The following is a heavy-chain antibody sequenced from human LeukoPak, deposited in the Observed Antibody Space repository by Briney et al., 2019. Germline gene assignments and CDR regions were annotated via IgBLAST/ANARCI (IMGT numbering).Heavy chain of an antibody. Sequence: PSETLPLTCAVYRGAFSGYYWRWIRQPPGKGLEWIGEINDSGSVNCNPSLKNRVTLSVDTSKNQFSLRLSSVAAADTAVYYCTRRLVDSGASQVSDDWGQGTLVTVSS. J-gene: IGHJ4*02. CDR1: RGAFSGYY. V-gene: IGHV4-34*01. CDR3: TRRLVDSGASQVSDD. CDR2: INDSGSV. D-gene: IGHD2-15*01.